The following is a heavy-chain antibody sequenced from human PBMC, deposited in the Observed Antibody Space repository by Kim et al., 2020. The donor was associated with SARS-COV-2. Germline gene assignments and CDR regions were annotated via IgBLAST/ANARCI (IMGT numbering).Heavy chain of an antibody. V-gene: IGHV4-39*01. D-gene: IGHD1-1*01. Sequence: YYNPSLKSRITISVDTSKNQFSLKLSSVTAADTAVYYCARQRATGDAFDIWGQGTMVTVSS. J-gene: IGHJ3*02. CDR3: ARQRATGDAFDI.